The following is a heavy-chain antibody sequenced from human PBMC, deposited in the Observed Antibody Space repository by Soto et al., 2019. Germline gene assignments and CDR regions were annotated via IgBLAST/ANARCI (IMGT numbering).Heavy chain of an antibody. V-gene: IGHV1-2*02. CDR1: GYTFTGFH. J-gene: IGHJ4*02. CDR2: INPYNGDT. CDR3: ATRLPSDF. D-gene: IGHD4-17*01. Sequence: GASVKVSCKASGYTFTGFHVFWVRQAPGQGLEWLGWINPYNGDTSYAPKFQGRITLTRDTSVSTAYMDLTRLTSADTAVYHCATRLPSDFWGQGSQVTVSS.